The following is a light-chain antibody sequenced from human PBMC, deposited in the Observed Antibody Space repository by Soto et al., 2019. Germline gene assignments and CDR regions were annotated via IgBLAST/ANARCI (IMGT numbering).Light chain of an antibody. CDR3: PPYNTAWT. V-gene: IGKV1-5*03. J-gene: IGKJ1*01. CDR1: QSVSNW. CDR2: KAS. Sequence: DMRMTQTASNLSASVGDRVGITCRASQSVSNWLAWYKKKPGKAPKILIYKASSLESGPPSRLRGSGSGTQSPLTISSLQTEEFATYYCPPYNTAWTFGTGTQLDIK.